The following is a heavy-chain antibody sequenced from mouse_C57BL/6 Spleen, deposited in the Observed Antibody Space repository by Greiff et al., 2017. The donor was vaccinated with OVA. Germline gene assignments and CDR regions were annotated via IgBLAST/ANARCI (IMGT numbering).Heavy chain of an antibody. CDR3: AFITTVERDWYFDV. CDR1: GFNIKNTY. Sequence: VQLKESVAELVRPGASVKLSCTASGFNIKNTYMHWVKQRPEQGLEWIGRIDPANGNTKYAPKFQGKATITADTSSNTAYLQLSSLTSEDTAIYYCAFITTVERDWYFDVWGTGTTVTVSS. J-gene: IGHJ1*03. V-gene: IGHV14-3*01. D-gene: IGHD1-1*01. CDR2: IDPANGNT.